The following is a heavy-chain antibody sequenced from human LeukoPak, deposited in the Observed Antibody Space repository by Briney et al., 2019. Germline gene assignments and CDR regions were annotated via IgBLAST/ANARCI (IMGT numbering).Heavy chain of an antibody. CDR1: GGSINPYY. J-gene: IGHJ4*02. CDR3: ARHNLGYDYFDS. CDR2: VSYSGGDA. D-gene: IGHD5-18*01. V-gene: IGHV4-59*01. Sequence: KPSETLSLSCTVSGGSINPYYWSWIRQPPGRGLEWVGYVSYSGGDAKYSSSLKSRVTILVDTSKSQLSLRLTSVTAADTAVYYCARHNLGYDYFDSWGQGSLVIVSS.